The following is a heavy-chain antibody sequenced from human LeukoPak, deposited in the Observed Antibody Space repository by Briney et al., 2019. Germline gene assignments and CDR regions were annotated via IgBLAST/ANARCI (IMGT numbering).Heavy chain of an antibody. Sequence: SETLSLACTVSGASISDYHWTWIRQPPGKGLEWVGDIYYSGSTDSNPSLKSRVTISVDTSKNHFSLKLSSVTAADTAVYYCARVAVRDSSGYYSRYFDYWGQGTLVTVSS. CDR1: GASISDYH. CDR2: IYYSGST. D-gene: IGHD3-22*01. J-gene: IGHJ4*02. CDR3: ARVAVRDSSGYYSRYFDY. V-gene: IGHV4-59*08.